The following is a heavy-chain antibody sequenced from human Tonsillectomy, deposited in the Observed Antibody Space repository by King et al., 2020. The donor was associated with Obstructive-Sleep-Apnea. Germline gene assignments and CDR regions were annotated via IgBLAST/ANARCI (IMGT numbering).Heavy chain of an antibody. V-gene: IGHV4-59*01. CDR1: GGSISSYY. D-gene: IGHD3-22*01. CDR3: ARTTMKRITMIVVPWGWFDP. Sequence: QLQESGPGLVKPSETLSLTCTVSGGSISSYYLSWIRQPPGKGLEGSGCIYYSGSTNSNPSLKSRVTISVDTSKNQFSLKLSSVTAADTAVYYCARTTMKRITMIVVPWGWFDPWGQGTLVTVSS. CDR2: IYYSGST. J-gene: IGHJ5*02.